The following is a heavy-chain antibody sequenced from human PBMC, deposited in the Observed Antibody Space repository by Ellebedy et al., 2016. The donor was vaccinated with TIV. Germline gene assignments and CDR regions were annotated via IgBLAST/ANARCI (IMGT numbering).Heavy chain of an antibody. D-gene: IGHD2-2*01. CDR1: GYNFNSYW. CDR2: FDPSDSFT. V-gene: IGHV5-10-1*01. J-gene: IGHJ6*02. CDR3: ARRLGYFSSTNCLSYGMDI. Sequence: GESLKISCKGSGYNFNSYWINWVRQMPGKGLEWVGRFDPSDSFTKYSPSVQGHVTISADKSISTAYLQWSSQEASDAAIYYCARRLGYFSSTNCLSYGMDIWGQGTPVTVSS.